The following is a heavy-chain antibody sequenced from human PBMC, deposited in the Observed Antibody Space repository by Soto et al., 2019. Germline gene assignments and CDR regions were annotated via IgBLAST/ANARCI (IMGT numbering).Heavy chain of an antibody. V-gene: IGHV1-69*13. CDR2: IIPIFGTA. Sequence: ASVKVSCKASGGTFSSYAISWVRQAPGQGLEWMGGIIPIFGTANYAQKFQGRVTITADESTSTAYMELSSLRSEDTAVYYCARDGSATVEYYYYYGMDVWGQGTTVTVSS. D-gene: IGHD4-17*01. CDR1: GGTFSSYA. J-gene: IGHJ6*02. CDR3: ARDGSATVEYYYYYGMDV.